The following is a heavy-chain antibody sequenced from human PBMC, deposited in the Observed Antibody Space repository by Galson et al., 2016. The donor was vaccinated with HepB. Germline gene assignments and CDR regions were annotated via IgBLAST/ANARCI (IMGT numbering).Heavy chain of an antibody. Sequence: SLRLSCAASGFTFSDFAMHWVRQAPGKGLDWVAVISYDGRRTHYADSVKGRFTISRDNSKTTLYPQMDSLRPDDTALFYCARGCSGGSCSIEWGQGTLVTVSS. CDR3: ARGCSGGSCSIE. CDR2: ISYDGRRT. J-gene: IGHJ4*02. CDR1: GFTFSDFA. D-gene: IGHD2-15*01. V-gene: IGHV3-30*04.